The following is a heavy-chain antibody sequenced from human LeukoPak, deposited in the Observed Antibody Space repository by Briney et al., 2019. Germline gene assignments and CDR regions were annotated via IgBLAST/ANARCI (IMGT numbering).Heavy chain of an antibody. CDR2: IYYSGST. J-gene: IGHJ4*02. CDR3: ASTDPAAGSLVGHRPENPKLVLSWPIDY. Sequence: SETLSLTCTVSGGSISSYYWSWIRQPPGKGLEWIGYIYYSGSTNYNPSLKSRVTISVDTSKNQFSLKLSSVTAADTAVYYCASTDPAAGSLVGHRPENPKLVLSWPIDYWGQGTLVTVSS. D-gene: IGHD6-13*01. CDR1: GGSISSYY. V-gene: IGHV4-59*08.